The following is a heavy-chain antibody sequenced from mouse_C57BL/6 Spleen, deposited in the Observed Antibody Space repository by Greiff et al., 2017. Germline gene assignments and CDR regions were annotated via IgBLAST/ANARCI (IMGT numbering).Heavy chain of an antibody. CDR3: ARVRDSSGYWFAD. D-gene: IGHD3-2*02. CDR2: IDPSDSYT. CDR1: GYTFTSYW. J-gene: IGHJ3*01. Sequence: QVQLQQPGAELVMPGASVKLSCKASGYTFTSYWMHWVKQRPGQGLEWIGEIDPSDSYTNYNQKFKGKSTLTVDKSSSTAYMQLSSLTSEDSAVYYCARVRDSSGYWFADWGQGTLVTVSA. V-gene: IGHV1-69*01.